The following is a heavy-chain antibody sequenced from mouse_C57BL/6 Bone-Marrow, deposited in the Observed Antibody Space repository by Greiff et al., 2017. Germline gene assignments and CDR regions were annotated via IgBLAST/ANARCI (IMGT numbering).Heavy chain of an antibody. CDR1: GFSFNTYA. CDR2: IRSKSNNYAT. J-gene: IGHJ4*01. CDR3: VRQGPYYYGSHAMDY. V-gene: IGHV10-1*01. Sequence: DVQLVESGGGLVRPKGSLKLSCAASGFSFNTYAMNWVRQAPGKGLEWVARIRSKSNNYATYYADSVKDRFTISRDDSESMLYLQMNNLKTEDTAMYYCVRQGPYYYGSHAMDYWGQGTSVTVSS. D-gene: IGHD1-1*01.